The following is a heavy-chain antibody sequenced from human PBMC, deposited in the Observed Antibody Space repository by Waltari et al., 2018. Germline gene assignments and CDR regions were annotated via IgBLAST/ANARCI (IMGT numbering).Heavy chain of an antibody. CDR3: ARDRLITIFGVVDYYYGMDV. CDR1: GFTFSSYE. J-gene: IGHJ6*02. V-gene: IGHV3-48*03. Sequence: EVQLVESGGGLVQPGGSLRLSCAASGFTFSSYEMNWVRQDPGKGLECVSYISSSGSTRYYADSVKVRFTISRDNAKNSRYLQMNSLRAEDTAVYYCARDRLITIFGVVDYYYGMDVWGQGTTVTVSS. CDR2: ISSSGSTR. D-gene: IGHD3-3*01.